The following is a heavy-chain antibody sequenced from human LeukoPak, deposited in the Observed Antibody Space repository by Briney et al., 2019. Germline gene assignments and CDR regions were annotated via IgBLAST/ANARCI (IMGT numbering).Heavy chain of an antibody. V-gene: IGHV4-59*01. CDR2: IFYSGDT. Sequence: SETLSLTCTVSGGSISHYYWSWIRQSPGKGLEWIGYIFYSGDTSYNRSLRSRVTISVDTSKNQFSLRLTSVTAADTAVYYCARDQAGIILDYWGQGTLVTVSS. CDR1: GGSISHYY. J-gene: IGHJ4*02. CDR3: ARDQAGIILDY. D-gene: IGHD3-16*02.